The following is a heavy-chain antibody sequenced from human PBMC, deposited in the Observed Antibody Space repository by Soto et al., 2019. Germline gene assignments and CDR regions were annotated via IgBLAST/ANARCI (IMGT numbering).Heavy chain of an antibody. CDR1: GFTFDDYG. Sequence: GGSLRLSCAASGFTFDDYGMSWVRQAPGKGLEWVSGINWNGGSTGYADSVKGRFTISRDNAKNSLYLQMNSLRAEDTALYYCARDNRTRATGSGSYYLYYYGMDVWGQGTTVTVSS. J-gene: IGHJ6*02. CDR3: ARDNRTRATGSGSYYLYYYGMDV. CDR2: INWNGGST. V-gene: IGHV3-20*04. D-gene: IGHD3-10*01.